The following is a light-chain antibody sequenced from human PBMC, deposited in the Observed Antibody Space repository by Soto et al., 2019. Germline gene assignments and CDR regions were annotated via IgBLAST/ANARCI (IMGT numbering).Light chain of an antibody. CDR3: QQRRNWPRT. V-gene: IGKV3-11*01. CDR1: QSVSNS. CDR2: DAS. Sequence: EIVLTQSPATLSLSPGERATLSCRASQSVSNSLVWFQQKPGQAPRLLIYDASNRATDIPARFSGSGSGTDFTLTISSLGPEDLAVYYCQQRRNWPRTFGQGTKLEIK. J-gene: IGKJ2*01.